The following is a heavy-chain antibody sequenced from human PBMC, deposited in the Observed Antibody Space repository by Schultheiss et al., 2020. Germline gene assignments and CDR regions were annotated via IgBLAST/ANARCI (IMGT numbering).Heavy chain of an antibody. V-gene: IGHV3-7*03. CDR2: IKQDGSEK. J-gene: IGHJ4*02. CDR1: GFTFSSYW. Sequence: GGSMRLSCAASGFTFSSYWMSWVRQAPGKGLEWVANIKQDGSEKYYVDSVKGRFTISRDNAKNSLYLQMNSLRAEDTAVYYCARDNSYYDSSGYYNFDYWGKGTLVTVSS. D-gene: IGHD3-22*01. CDR3: ARDNSYYDSSGYYNFDY.